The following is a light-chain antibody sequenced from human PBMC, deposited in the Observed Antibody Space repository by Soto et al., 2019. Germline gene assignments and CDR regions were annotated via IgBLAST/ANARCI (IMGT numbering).Light chain of an antibody. CDR1: NIGSKS. CDR3: QVCDSSSDQV. CDR2: YDS. J-gene: IGLJ2*01. Sequence: SYELTQPPSVSGAPGKTARLTCGGNNIGSKSVQWYQQKPGQAPVLVIYYDSDRPSGIPERFSGSNSVNTATLTISRVEAGDEADYYCQVCDSSSDQVFGGGTKLTVL. V-gene: IGLV3-21*04.